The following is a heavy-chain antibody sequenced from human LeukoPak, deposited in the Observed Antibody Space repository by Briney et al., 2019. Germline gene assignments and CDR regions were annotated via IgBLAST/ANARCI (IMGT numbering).Heavy chain of an antibody. D-gene: IGHD6-19*01. J-gene: IGHJ4*02. V-gene: IGHV3-30*12. CDR1: GFSFSSYG. CDR2: ISYDGTNK. CDR3: ARDIWDSSGWYYYDY. Sequence: PGGPLRLSCAASGFSFSSYGMHWVRQAPGKGLEWVALISYDGTNKYYADSVKGRFTISRDNSKNMLYLQMNSLRAEDTAVYYCARDIWDSSGWYYYDYWGQGTLVTVSS.